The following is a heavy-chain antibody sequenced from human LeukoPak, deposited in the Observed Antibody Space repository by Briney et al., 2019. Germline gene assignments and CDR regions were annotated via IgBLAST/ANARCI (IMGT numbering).Heavy chain of an antibody. Sequence: GRSLRLSCAASGFTFSTYGMNWVRQAPGKGLEWVSSISSSSSYIYYADSVKGRFTISRDNAKNSLYLQMNSLRAEDTAVYYCARDVLAVAEDYFDYWGQGTLVTVSS. D-gene: IGHD6-19*01. J-gene: IGHJ4*02. CDR2: ISSSSSYI. CDR1: GFTFSTYG. V-gene: IGHV3-21*01. CDR3: ARDVLAVAEDYFDY.